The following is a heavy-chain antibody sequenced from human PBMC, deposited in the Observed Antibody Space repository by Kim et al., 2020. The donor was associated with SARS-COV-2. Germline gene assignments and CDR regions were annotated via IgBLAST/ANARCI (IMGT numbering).Heavy chain of an antibody. V-gene: IGHV3-30-3*01. CDR2: ISYDGSNK. J-gene: IGHJ6*02. CDR3: ARRKCMDV. Sequence: GGSLRLSCAASGFTFSSYAMHWVRQAPGKGLEWVAVISYDGSNKYYADSVKGRFTISRDNSKNTLYLQMNSLRAEDTAVYYCARRKCMDVWGQGTTVTVSS. CDR1: GFTFSSYA.